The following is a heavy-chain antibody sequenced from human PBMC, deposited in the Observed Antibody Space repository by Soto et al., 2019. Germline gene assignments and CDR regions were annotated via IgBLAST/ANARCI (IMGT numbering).Heavy chain of an antibody. J-gene: IGHJ4*02. CDR2: IDPSNSQT. D-gene: IGHD3-22*01. CDR3: ARQIYDSDTGPNFQYYFDS. V-gene: IGHV5-10-1*01. CDR1: GYSFAGDW. Sequence: PVGSLKISCNGSGYSFAGDWITWVRQKPWKGLGWMGRIDPSNSQTYYSPSFRGHVTISVTKSITTVFLQWSSLRASDTAMYYCARQIYDSDTGPNFQYYFDSWGQGTPVTVS.